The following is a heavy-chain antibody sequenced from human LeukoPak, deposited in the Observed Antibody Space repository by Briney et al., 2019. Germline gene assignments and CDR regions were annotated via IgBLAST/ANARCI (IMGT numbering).Heavy chain of an antibody. D-gene: IGHD3-3*01. V-gene: IGHV4-34*01. CDR1: GGSFSGYY. CDR2: INHSGGT. J-gene: IGHJ4*02. Sequence: SETLSLTCAVYGGSFSGYYWSWIRQPPGKGLEWIGEINHSGGTNYNPSLKSRVTISVDTSKNQFSLKLSSVTAADTAVYYCARGSPLSIFGVVISYFDYWGQGTLVTVSS. CDR3: ARGSPLSIFGVVISYFDY.